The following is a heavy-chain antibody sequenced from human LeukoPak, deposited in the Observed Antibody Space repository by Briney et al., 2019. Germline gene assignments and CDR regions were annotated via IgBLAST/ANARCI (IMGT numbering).Heavy chain of an antibody. Sequence: GGSLRLSCAASGFTFSSSWMSSVRQAPGKGLEWVAQIKQDGGEKYYVDSVKGGFTISRDKAKNSLYLQMNSLRAKDTAVYDCARQKQWLAVYYFYYWGQGTLVTVSA. D-gene: IGHD6-19*01. CDR1: GFTFSSSW. J-gene: IGHJ4*02. CDR3: ARQKQWLAVYYFYY. CDR2: IKQDGGEK. V-gene: IGHV3-7*01.